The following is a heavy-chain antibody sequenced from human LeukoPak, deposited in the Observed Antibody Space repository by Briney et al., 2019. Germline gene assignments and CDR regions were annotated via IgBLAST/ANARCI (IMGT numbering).Heavy chain of an antibody. Sequence: ASVKVSCKASGYTFTGYYIHWVRQAPGQGLEWVGWINPTSGGIDYAQRLQGRVTMTTDTSIATAYVELSRLTPDDTAVYFCARGTIGSYSSVHDWGQGTLVTVSS. CDR1: GYTFTGYY. CDR2: INPTSGGI. J-gene: IGHJ1*01. D-gene: IGHD1-26*01. CDR3: ARGTIGSYSSVHD. V-gene: IGHV1-2*02.